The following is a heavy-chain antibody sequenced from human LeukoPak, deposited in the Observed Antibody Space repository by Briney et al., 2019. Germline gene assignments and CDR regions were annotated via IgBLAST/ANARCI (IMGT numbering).Heavy chain of an antibody. D-gene: IGHD3-16*01. J-gene: IGHJ4*02. CDR2: INPNSGDT. V-gene: IGHV1-2*02. Sequence: ASVKVSCKASGYTFTGFHIHWVRHAPGQGLEYMGWINPNSGDTNYAQKFQGRVTMTRDTSISTAYMELSSLRFDDTAVYYCTTSPGDPFDYWGQGTLVTVSS. CDR1: GYTFTGFH. CDR3: TTSPGDPFDY.